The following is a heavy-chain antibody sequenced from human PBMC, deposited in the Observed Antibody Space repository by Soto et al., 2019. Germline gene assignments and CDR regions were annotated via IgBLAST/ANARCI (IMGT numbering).Heavy chain of an antibody. CDR3: ARGRPTVTSNYDYYYYYYMDV. CDR2: IYYSGST. CDR1: GGSISSYY. D-gene: IGHD4-17*01. V-gene: IGHV4-59*01. Sequence: SETLALTCTVSGGSISSYYWSWIRQPPGKGLEWIGYIYYSGSTNYNPSLKSRVTISVDTSKNQFSLKLSSVTAADTAVYYCARGRPTVTSNYDYYYYYYMDVWGQGTTVTVSS. J-gene: IGHJ6*03.